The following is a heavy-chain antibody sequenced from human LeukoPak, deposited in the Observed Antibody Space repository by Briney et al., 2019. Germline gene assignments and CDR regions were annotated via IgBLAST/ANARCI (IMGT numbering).Heavy chain of an antibody. J-gene: IGHJ4*02. Sequence: PGGSLRLSCAASGLTFSSIYMSWVRQTPGKGLEWVSVIYSGGSTYYADSVKGRFTISRDNSQNTLYLQMNSLRAEDTAVYYCARDLLEWYFDYWGQGTLVTVSS. CDR1: GLTFSSIY. CDR3: ARDLLEWYFDY. D-gene: IGHD3-3*01. V-gene: IGHV3-66*01. CDR2: IYSGGST.